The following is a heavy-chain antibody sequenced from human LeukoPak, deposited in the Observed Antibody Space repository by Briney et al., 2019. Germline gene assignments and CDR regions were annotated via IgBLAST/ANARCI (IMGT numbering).Heavy chain of an antibody. J-gene: IGHJ4*02. CDR3: AKADLTMIVVVINYGFDY. V-gene: IGHV3-23*01. CDR2: ISGGGGST. CDR1: GFTFRSYA. D-gene: IGHD3-22*01. Sequence: GGSLRLSCAASGFTFRSYAMNWVRQAPGKGLEWVSAISGGGGSTYYADSVKGRFTISRDNSKNTLSLQMNSLRAEDTAVYYCAKADLTMIVVVINYGFDYWGQGTLVTVSS.